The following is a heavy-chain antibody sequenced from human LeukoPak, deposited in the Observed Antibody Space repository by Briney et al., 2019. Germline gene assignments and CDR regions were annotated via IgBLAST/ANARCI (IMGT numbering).Heavy chain of an antibody. D-gene: IGHD6-6*01. Sequence: SETLSLTCAVYGGSFSGYYWSWIRQPPGKGLEWIGEINHSGSTNYNPSLKSRVTTSVDTSKNQFSLKLSSVTAADTAVYYCARRRTRVYSSSAVFDYWGQGTLVTVSS. J-gene: IGHJ4*02. V-gene: IGHV4-34*01. CDR3: ARRRTRVYSSSAVFDY. CDR1: GGSFSGYY. CDR2: INHSGST.